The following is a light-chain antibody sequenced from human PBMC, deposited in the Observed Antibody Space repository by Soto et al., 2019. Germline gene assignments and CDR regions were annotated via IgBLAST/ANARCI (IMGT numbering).Light chain of an antibody. CDR3: QQHSHWPPWT. CDR1: ENVRTF. V-gene: IGKV3-11*01. J-gene: IGKJ1*01. CDR2: GAS. Sequence: VLTQSPATLSLSPGERATLSCRASENVRTFVAWYQQKPGQAPRLLIYGASNRATDIPARFSGSGSGTDVTLTISNLEPQDFAVYYCQQHSHWPPWTFGQGTRVEIQ.